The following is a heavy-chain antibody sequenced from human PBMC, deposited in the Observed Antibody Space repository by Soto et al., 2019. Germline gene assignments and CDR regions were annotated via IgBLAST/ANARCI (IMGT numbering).Heavy chain of an antibody. V-gene: IGHV3-33*06. J-gene: IGHJ4*02. Sequence: PGGSLRLSCAASGFTFSSYGMHWVRQAPGKGLEWVAVIWYDGSNKYYADSVKGRFTISRDNSKNTLYLQMNSLRAEDTAVYYCAKDQYYYDSSGYHDYWGQGTLVTVSS. CDR3: AKDQYYYDSSGYHDY. CDR2: IWYDGSNK. CDR1: GFTFSSYG. D-gene: IGHD3-22*01.